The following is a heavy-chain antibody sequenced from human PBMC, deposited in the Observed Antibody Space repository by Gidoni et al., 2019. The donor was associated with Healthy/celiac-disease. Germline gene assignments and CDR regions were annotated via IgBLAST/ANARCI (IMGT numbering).Heavy chain of an antibody. V-gene: IGHV1-46*01. CDR2: INPSGGST. D-gene: IGHD6-25*01. CDR3: ARVGIAASSARQNLDY. CDR1: GYTFTSYY. Sequence: QVQLVQSGAEVKKPGASVKVSCKASGYTFTSYYMHWVRQAPGQGREWMGIINPSGGSTSYAQKFQGRVTMTRDTSTSTVYMELSSLRSEDTAVYYCARVGIAASSARQNLDYWGQGTLVTVSS. J-gene: IGHJ4*02.